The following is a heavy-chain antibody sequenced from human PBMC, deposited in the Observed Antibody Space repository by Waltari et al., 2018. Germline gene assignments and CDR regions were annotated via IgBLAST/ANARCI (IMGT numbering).Heavy chain of an antibody. D-gene: IGHD3-16*01. Sequence: QVQLVQSGAEVKKPGASVKVSCKASGYTFSGYYMHWVRQAPGEGLEWMGWINPKRGATKFALKFQGWVTMTRDTSISTAYMELSRLRSDDTAVYFCATGGLSYETSAGWFDDWGQGTLVTVSS. CDR1: GYTFSGYY. J-gene: IGHJ4*02. CDR2: INPKRGAT. CDR3: ATGGLSYETSAGWFDD. V-gene: IGHV1-2*04.